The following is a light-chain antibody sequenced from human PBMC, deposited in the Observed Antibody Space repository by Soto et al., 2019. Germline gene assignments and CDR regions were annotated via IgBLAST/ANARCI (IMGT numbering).Light chain of an antibody. CDR2: LNSDGSH. V-gene: IGLV4-69*01. CDR1: GGHSTYA. J-gene: IGLJ2*01. Sequence: QLVLTQSPSASASLGASVKLTCTLSGGHSTYAVAWHQQQPEKGPRYLMRLNSDGSHNKGDGIPDRFSGSISGAERYLTISSLHSEDEADYYCQTWASGIVVFGGRTKVTVL. CDR3: QTWASGIVV.